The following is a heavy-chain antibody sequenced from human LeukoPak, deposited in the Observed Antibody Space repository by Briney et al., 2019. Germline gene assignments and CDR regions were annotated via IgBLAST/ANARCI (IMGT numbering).Heavy chain of an antibody. CDR2: IYYSGNT. CDR3: ARVSSSWYQDWYFDL. Sequence: SETLSLTCTVSGGSISSYFWSWIRQPPGKGLEWIGYIYYSGNTNYNPSLKTRVTISVDTSKNQFSLKLSSVTAADTAVYYCARVSSSWYQDWYFDLWGRGTLVTVSS. CDR1: GGSISSYF. J-gene: IGHJ2*01. V-gene: IGHV4-59*12. D-gene: IGHD6-13*01.